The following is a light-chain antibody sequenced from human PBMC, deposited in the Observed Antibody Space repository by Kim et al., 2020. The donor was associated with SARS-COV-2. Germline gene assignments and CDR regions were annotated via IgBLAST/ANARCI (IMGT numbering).Light chain of an antibody. CDR3: LQDYTFPWT. Sequence: AIQMTQSPSSLSASVGDRVTITCRASQGIRNELTWYQQKSGKAPRLLISAASHLETGVPSRFSGGGFGTEFTLTISSLQPEDFATYYCLQDYTFPWTFGQGTKVDIK. CDR1: QGIRNE. V-gene: IGKV1-6*01. J-gene: IGKJ1*01. CDR2: AAS.